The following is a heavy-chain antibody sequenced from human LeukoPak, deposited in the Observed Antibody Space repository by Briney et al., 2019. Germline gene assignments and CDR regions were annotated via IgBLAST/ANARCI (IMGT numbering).Heavy chain of an antibody. V-gene: IGHV5-51*01. Sequence: GESLKISCKGSGYSFTSYWIGWVRQMPGKGLEWMGIIYPGDSDTRYSPSFQGQVTISADKSISTAYLQWSSLKASDTAMYYCARGRSSGRYGETPFDYWGQGTLVTVSS. CDR1: GYSFTSYW. D-gene: IGHD6-19*01. CDR3: ARGRSSGRYGETPFDY. CDR2: IYPGDSDT. J-gene: IGHJ4*02.